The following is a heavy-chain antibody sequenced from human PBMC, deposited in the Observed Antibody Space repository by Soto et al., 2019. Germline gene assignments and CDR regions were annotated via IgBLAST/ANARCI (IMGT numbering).Heavy chain of an antibody. Sequence: PSETLSLTCAVSGGSISSSNWWSWVRQPPGKGLEWIGEIYHSGSTNYNPSLKSRVTISVDKSKNQFSLKLSSVTAADTAVYYCARVGYYDSSGYPFDYWGQGALVTVSS. CDR2: IYHSGST. V-gene: IGHV4-4*02. D-gene: IGHD3-22*01. CDR1: GGSISSSNW. J-gene: IGHJ4*02. CDR3: ARVGYYDSSGYPFDY.